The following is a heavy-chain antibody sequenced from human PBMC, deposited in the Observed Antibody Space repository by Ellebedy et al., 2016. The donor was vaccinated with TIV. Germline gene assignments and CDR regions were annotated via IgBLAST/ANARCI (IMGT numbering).Heavy chain of an antibody. CDR2: INPNSGGT. CDR3: ARKGGSGDPFAFDI. Sequence: ASVKVSXXASGYTFTGYYMHWVRQAPGQGLEWMGWINPNSGGTNYAQKFQGWVTMTRDTSISTAYMELSRLRSDDTAVYYCARKGGSGDPFAFDIWGQGTIVTVSS. J-gene: IGHJ3*02. V-gene: IGHV1-2*04. D-gene: IGHD6-19*01. CDR1: GYTFTGYY.